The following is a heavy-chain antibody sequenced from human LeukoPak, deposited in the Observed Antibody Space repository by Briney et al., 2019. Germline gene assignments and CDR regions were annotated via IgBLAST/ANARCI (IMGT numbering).Heavy chain of an antibody. Sequence: GGSLRLSCAASGFTFSSCAMSWVRQAPGKGLEWVSAISGSGGNTFYADSVKGRFTISRDNSKNTLYLQMNSLRAEDTAVYYCARGGRDIVVVVAATALDYWGQGTLVTVSS. CDR2: ISGSGGNT. V-gene: IGHV3-23*01. J-gene: IGHJ4*02. D-gene: IGHD2-15*01. CDR3: ARGGRDIVVVVAATALDY. CDR1: GFTFSSCA.